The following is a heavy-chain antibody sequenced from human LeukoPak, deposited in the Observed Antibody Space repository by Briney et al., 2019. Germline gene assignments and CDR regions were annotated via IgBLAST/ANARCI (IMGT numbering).Heavy chain of an antibody. V-gene: IGHV4-30-2*01. CDR3: GRGGIAAAASGIDY. J-gene: IGHJ4*02. CDR1: GDSITSGGYY. D-gene: IGHD6-13*01. Sequence: SETLSLTCTVSGDSITSGGYYWTWIRQRPGKGLEWIGYIYKTGSTYYNPSLKSRVTISVDRSKNQFSLKLSSVTAADTAVYYCGRGGIAAAASGIDYWGQGTLVTVPS. CDR2: IYKTGST.